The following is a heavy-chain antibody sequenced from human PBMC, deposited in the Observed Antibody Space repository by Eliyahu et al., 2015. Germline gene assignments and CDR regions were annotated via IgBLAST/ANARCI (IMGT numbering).Heavy chain of an antibody. J-gene: IGHJ4*02. CDR3: ARDVSATIGGTIDS. D-gene: IGHD5-12*01. CDR2: IGGSGSRI. Sequence: EVQLVESGGGLVKPGGSLRLSCXASEFSMRSYGMDWVRQAPGKGLEWVAGIGGSGSRIQYSDSVKGRFTVSRDNAKNSLSLQLNSLRVEDTAVYYCARDVSATIGGTIDSWGQGTLVTVSS. CDR1: EFSMRSYG. V-gene: IGHV3-21*04.